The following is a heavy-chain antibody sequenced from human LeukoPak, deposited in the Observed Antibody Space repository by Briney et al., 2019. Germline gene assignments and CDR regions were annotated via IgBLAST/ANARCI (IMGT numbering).Heavy chain of an antibody. V-gene: IGHV1-46*01. CDR2: IHPSGGST. CDR1: GYTFTSYY. CDR3: ARATLSDYYFNY. J-gene: IGHJ4*02. Sequence: GASVKVSCKASGYTFTSYYMHWVRQAPGQGLEWMGIIHPSGGSTSYAQKFQGRVTTTRDTSTNTVYMELSSLRSEDTAVYFCARATLSDYYFNYWGQGTLVTVSS.